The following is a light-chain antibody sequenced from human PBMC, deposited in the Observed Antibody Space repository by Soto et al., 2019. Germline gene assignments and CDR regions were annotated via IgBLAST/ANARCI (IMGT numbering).Light chain of an antibody. V-gene: IGKV1-27*01. Sequence: DIQMTQSPSSLSASVGDRVTITCRASQGISNYLAWYQQKPGKVPKLLIYAASTLQSGVPSRFSGSGSGTDFTLTISILQPEDVATYYCQKYNSAPRTFGQGIKVEIK. CDR2: AAS. CDR1: QGISNY. J-gene: IGKJ1*01. CDR3: QKYNSAPRT.